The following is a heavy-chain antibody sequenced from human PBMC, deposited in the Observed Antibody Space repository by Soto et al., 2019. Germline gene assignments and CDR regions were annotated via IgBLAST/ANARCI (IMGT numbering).Heavy chain of an antibody. CDR1: GYSFTSYD. D-gene: IGHD6-13*01. J-gene: IGHJ6*02. V-gene: IGHV1-8*01. CDR2: MNPNSGNT. Sequence: GASVKVSCKTSGYSFTSYDINWLRQATGQGLEWMGWMNPNSGNTGYAQKFQGRVTMTRNTSISTAYMELSSLRSEDTAVYYCARGRSSSSWYYYYYYGMDVWGQGTTVTVSS. CDR3: ARGRSSSSWYYYYYYGMDV.